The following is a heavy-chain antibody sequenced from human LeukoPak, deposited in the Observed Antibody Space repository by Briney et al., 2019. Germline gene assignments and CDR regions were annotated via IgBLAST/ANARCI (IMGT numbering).Heavy chain of an antibody. CDR2: IYSGGST. J-gene: IGHJ4*02. Sequence: PGGSLRLSCAASRITFSSHSMSWVRQAPGKGLEWVSVIYSGGSTYYADSVKGRFTISRDNSKNTLYLQMNSLTAEDTAVYYCARDSGFGEFNNYWGQGTLVTVAS. CDR1: RITFSSHS. V-gene: IGHV3-66*01. D-gene: IGHD3-10*01. CDR3: ARDSGFGEFNNY.